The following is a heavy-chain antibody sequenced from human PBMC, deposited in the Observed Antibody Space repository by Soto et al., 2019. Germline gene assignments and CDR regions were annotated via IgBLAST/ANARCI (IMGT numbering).Heavy chain of an antibody. CDR2: ISYDGSNK. V-gene: IGHV3-30-3*01. D-gene: IGHD3-22*01. J-gene: IGHJ3*01. CDR3: ARCDYSSGYYSYHSTLGC. CDR1: GFTFSSYA. Sequence: GGSLRLSCEASGFTFSSYAMHWVRQAPGKGLEWVAVISYDGSNKYYADSVKGRFTISRDNSKNTLYLQMNSLRAEDTAVYYCARCDYSSGYYSYHSTLGCWGQGTMVTVSS.